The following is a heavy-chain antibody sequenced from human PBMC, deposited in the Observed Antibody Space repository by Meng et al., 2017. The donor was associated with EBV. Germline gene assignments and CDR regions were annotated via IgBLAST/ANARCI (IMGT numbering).Heavy chain of an antibody. CDR3: ARAEIAAAGRLDY. J-gene: IGHJ4*02. D-gene: IGHD6-13*01. CDR2: IIPIFGTA. V-gene: IGHV1-69*06. Sequence: LGQFGAEGKKPGSSGKVSRKASGGTFSSYAISWVRQAPGQGLEWMGGIIPIFGTANYAQKFQGRVTITADKSTSTAYMELSSLRSEDTAVYYCARAEIAAAGRLDYWGQGTLVTVSS. CDR1: GGTFSSYA.